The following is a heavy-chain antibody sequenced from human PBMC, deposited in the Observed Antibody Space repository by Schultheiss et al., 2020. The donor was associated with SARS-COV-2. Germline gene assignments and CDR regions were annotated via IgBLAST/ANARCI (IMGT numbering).Heavy chain of an antibody. J-gene: IGHJ5*02. Sequence: ASVKVSCKASGYTFTSYYMHWVRKAPGQGLEWMGRINPNSGGTNYAQKFQGRVTMTRDTSISTAYMELSRLRSDDTAVYYCASEWVVVAANWWFDPWGQGTLVTVSS. CDR3: ASEWVVVAANWWFDP. CDR1: GYTFTSYY. V-gene: IGHV1-2*06. CDR2: INPNSGGT. D-gene: IGHD2-15*01.